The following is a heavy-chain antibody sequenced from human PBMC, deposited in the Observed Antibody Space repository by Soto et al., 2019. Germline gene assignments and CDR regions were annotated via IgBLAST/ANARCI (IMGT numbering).Heavy chain of an antibody. Sequence: GGSLRLSCAASGFTFSSYGMHWVRQAPGKGLEWVAVISYDGSNKYYADSVKGRFTISRDNSKNTLYLQMNSLRAEDTAVYYCAKDGSSPSRGLRYFDWLFPTGCFDPWGQGTLVTVSS. CDR1: GFTFSSYG. J-gene: IGHJ5*02. D-gene: IGHD3-9*01. CDR2: ISYDGSNK. V-gene: IGHV3-30*18. CDR3: AKDGSSPSRGLRYFDWLFPTGCFDP.